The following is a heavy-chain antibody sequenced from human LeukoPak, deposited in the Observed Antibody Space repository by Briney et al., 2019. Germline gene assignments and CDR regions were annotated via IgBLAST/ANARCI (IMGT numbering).Heavy chain of an antibody. D-gene: IGHD2-15*01. Sequence: PWGSLRLSCEASGFTFTNYGTHWVRQAPGKGPECVAVVSFDGRKTYYAGFAEGRFTISRDDSNNMVYLQMNSLRTEDAAGYHCVKRGGGGHGLDVWGQGTTVVVS. CDR2: VSFDGRKT. CDR3: VKRGGGGHGLDV. J-gene: IGHJ6*02. CDR1: GFTFTNYG. V-gene: IGHV3-30*18.